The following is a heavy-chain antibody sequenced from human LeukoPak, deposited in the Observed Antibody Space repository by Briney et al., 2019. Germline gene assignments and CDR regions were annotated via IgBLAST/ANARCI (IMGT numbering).Heavy chain of an antibody. J-gene: IGHJ4*02. V-gene: IGHV3-30*04. D-gene: IGHD3-10*01. Sequence: SGGSLRLSCAASGFTFSSYALHWVRQGPGKGLEWVGIISYDGTNKNLADSVNGRFTISRDNSKSTLYLQMNSLRAEDTAIYYCARDYGSGLTKGYYLDSWGQGTLVTVSS. CDR3: ARDYGSGLTKGYYLDS. CDR1: GFTFSSYA. CDR2: ISYDGTNK.